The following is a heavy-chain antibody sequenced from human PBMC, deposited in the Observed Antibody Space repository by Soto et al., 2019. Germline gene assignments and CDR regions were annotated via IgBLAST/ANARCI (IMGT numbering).Heavy chain of an antibody. CDR3: ASAGHYYDSSGYWGDAFDI. D-gene: IGHD3-22*01. CDR2: ISYDGSNK. V-gene: IGHV3-30-3*01. CDR1: GFTFSSYA. Sequence: QVQLVESGGGVVQPGRSLRLSFAASGFTFSSYAMHWVRQAPGKGLEWVAVISYDGSNKYYADSVKGRFTISRDNSKNTLYLQMNSLRAEDTAVYYCASAGHYYDSSGYWGDAFDIWGQGTMVTVSS. J-gene: IGHJ3*02.